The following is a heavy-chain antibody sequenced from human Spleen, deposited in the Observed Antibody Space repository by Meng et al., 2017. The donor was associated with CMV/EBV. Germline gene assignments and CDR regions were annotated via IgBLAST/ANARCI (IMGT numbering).Heavy chain of an antibody. D-gene: IGHD6-13*01. V-gene: IGHV1-18*01. J-gene: IGHJ5*02. Sequence: ASVKVSCKASGYTFTSYGISWGRQAPGQGLEWMGWISAYNGNTNYAQKLQGRVTMTTDTSTSTAYMALRSLRFEDTAVYYCATNVQQLVRGWFDPWGQGTLVTVSS. CDR3: ATNVQQLVRGWFDP. CDR2: ISAYNGNT. CDR1: GYTFTSYG.